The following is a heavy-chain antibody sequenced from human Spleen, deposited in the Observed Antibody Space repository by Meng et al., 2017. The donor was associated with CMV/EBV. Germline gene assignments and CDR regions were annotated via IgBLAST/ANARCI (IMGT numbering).Heavy chain of an antibody. J-gene: IGHJ1*01. D-gene: IGHD1-1*01. CDR2: IYYSGST. CDR1: GASISSFY. Sequence: GSLRLSCAVSGASISSFYWGWIRQPPGKGLEWIGSIYYSGSTYYKPSLKSRVTISVDTSKNQFSLRLNSVTAADTAVYYCARRGRRQAEYFQLWGQGTLVTVSS. CDR3: ARRGRRQAEYFQL. V-gene: IGHV4-39*01.